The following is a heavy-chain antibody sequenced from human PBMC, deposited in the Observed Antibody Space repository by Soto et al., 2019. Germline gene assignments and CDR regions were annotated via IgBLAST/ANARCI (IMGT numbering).Heavy chain of an antibody. CDR1: GFTFEYYA. Sequence: PGGSLRLSCAASGFTFEYYAMAWVRQAPGRGLEWLSGISGRAGRTYYADSVKGRFSISRDTSKNTVYLQMNNLRAEDTAVYYCAGRTVASSWTLDVWGQGTMVTVSS. D-gene: IGHD4-17*01. CDR2: ISGRAGRT. J-gene: IGHJ3*01. CDR3: AGRTVASSWTLDV. V-gene: IGHV3-23*01.